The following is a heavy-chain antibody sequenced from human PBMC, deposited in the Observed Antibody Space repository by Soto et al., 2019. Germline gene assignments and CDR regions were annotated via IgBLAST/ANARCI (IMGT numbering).Heavy chain of an antibody. Sequence: PSATLSLTCAVYGGSFSGYYWSWIRQPPGKGLEWIGEINHSGSTNYNPSLKSRVTISVDTSKNQFSLKLSSVTAADTAVYYCARRYYYDSSGYLHDYWGQGTLVTVSS. J-gene: IGHJ4*02. CDR1: GGSFSGYY. CDR2: INHSGST. CDR3: ARRYYYDSSGYLHDY. D-gene: IGHD3-22*01. V-gene: IGHV4-34*01.